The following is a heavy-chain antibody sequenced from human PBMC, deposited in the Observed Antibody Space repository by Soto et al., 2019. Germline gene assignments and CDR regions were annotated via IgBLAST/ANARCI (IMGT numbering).Heavy chain of an antibody. CDR1: GYTFISYG. CDR3: ARDFRAGIYYGSGSSVDS. J-gene: IGHJ5*01. Sequence: QVQLVQSGAEVKKPGASVKVSCKASGYTFISYGISWVRQAPGQGLEWRGWIRACNGSTKYAQKVQDRVNMTTDASRSSGKIELRCLRSDDTAVYYCARDFRAGIYYGSGSSVDSWGHVTLVAVSS. CDR2: IRACNGST. D-gene: IGHD3-10*01. V-gene: IGHV1-18*01.